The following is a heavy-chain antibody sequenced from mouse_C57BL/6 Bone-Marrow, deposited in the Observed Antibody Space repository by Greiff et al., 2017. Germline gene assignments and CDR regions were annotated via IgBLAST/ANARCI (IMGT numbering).Heavy chain of an antibody. CDR3: TTPYDYGRYFDV. CDR2: IDPENGDT. Sequence: VQLQQSGAELVRPGASVKLSCTASGFNIKDDYMHWVKQRPEQGLEWIGWIDPENGDTEYASKFQGKATITADTSSNTAYLQLSSLTSEDTAVYYCTTPYDYGRYFDVWGTGTTVTVSS. V-gene: IGHV14-4*01. D-gene: IGHD1-1*01. CDR1: GFNIKDDY. J-gene: IGHJ1*03.